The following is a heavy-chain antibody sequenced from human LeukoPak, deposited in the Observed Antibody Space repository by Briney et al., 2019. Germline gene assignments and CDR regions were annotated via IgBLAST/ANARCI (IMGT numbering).Heavy chain of an antibody. CDR2: ISSSSSYI. CDR3: ARKAYYYYGMDV. J-gene: IGHJ6*02. Sequence: GGSLRLSCAASGFTFSSYSMNWVRQAPGEGLEWVSSISSSSSYIYYADSVKGRFTISRDNAKNSLYLQMNSLRAEDTAVYYCARKAYYYYGMDVWGQGTTVTVSS. CDR1: GFTFSSYS. V-gene: IGHV3-21*01.